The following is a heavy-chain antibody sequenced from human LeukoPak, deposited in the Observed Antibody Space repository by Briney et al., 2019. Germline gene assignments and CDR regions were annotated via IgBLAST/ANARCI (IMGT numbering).Heavy chain of an antibody. CDR3: AKTHYVWGSYRYTVDY. Sequence: PGGSLRLSCPASGLTFSSYGIHWGRQATGKGLEWVALISRDGNKKYHADSVRGRFTISRDNSKDTVYLQMTSLRVEDTAVYYCAKTHYVWGSYRYTVDYWGQGTLVTVSS. D-gene: IGHD3-16*02. V-gene: IGHV3-30*18. CDR2: ISRDGNKK. J-gene: IGHJ4*02. CDR1: GLTFSSYG.